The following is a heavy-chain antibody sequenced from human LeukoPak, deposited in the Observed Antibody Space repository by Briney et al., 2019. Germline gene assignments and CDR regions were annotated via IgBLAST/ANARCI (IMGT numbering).Heavy chain of an antibody. D-gene: IGHD6-13*01. CDR2: IIPIFGTA. Sequence: GASVKVSCNASGGTFSSYAISWVRQAPGQGLEWMGGIIPIFGTANYAQKFQGRVTITADESTSTAYMELSSLRSEDTAVYYCARGAAAGKYHYFDYWGQGTLVTVSS. CDR3: ARGAAAGKYHYFDY. CDR1: GGTFSSYA. V-gene: IGHV1-69*01. J-gene: IGHJ4*02.